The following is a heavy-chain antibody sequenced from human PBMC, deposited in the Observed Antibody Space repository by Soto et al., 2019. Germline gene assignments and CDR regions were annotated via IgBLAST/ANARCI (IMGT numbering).Heavy chain of an antibody. Sequence: ASVKVSCKASGYTFTSYYMHWVRQAPGQGPEWMGIINPSGGSTSYAQKFQGRVTMTRDTSTSTVYMELSSLRSEDTAVYYCASSYYYGSGSYYNAHGMDVWGQGTTVTVSS. J-gene: IGHJ6*02. D-gene: IGHD3-10*01. CDR2: INPSGGST. V-gene: IGHV1-46*01. CDR1: GYTFTSYY. CDR3: ASSYYYGSGSYYNAHGMDV.